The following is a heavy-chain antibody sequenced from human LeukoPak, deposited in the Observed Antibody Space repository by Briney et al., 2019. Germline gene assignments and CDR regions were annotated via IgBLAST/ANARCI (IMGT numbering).Heavy chain of an antibody. D-gene: IGHD2-2*01. CDR3: ARDRTPPYSYYGMDV. CDR2: IYYSGST. Sequence: SQTLSLTCTVSGGSFSSGDYYWSWIRQPPGKGLEWIGYIYYSGSTYYNPSLKSRVNISVDTSKNQFSLKLSSVTAADTAVYYCARDRTPPYSYYGMDVWGQGTTVTVSS. CDR1: GGSFSSGDYY. J-gene: IGHJ6*02. V-gene: IGHV4-30-4*01.